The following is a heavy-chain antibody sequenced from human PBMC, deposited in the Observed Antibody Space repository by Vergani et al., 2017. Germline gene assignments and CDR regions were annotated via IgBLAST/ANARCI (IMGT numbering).Heavy chain of an antibody. J-gene: IGHJ4*02. V-gene: IGHV3-30-3*01. CDR3: ARTTTGYSSGWYDY. Sequence: QVQLVESGGGVVQPGRSLRLSCAASGFTFSSYVMHWVRQAPGKGLEWVAVISYDGSNKYYADSVKGRFTISRDNSKNTLYLQMNSLRAEDTAVYYCARTTTGYSSGWYDYWGQGTLVTVSS. CDR1: GFTFSSYV. D-gene: IGHD6-19*01. CDR2: ISYDGSNK.